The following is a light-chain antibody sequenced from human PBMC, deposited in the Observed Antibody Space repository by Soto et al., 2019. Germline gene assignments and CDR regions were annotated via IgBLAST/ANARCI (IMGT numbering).Light chain of an antibody. CDR2: DVS. V-gene: IGLV2-14*01. CDR3: GSYTASSKYF. J-gene: IGLJ1*01. CDR1: SSDVGAYNY. Sequence: QSVLTQPASVSGSPGQSITISCTGTSSDVGAYNYVSWYQQHPGKAPKLMIYDVSHRPSGVSHRFSGSKSGNTASLTISGLQAEDEADYYCGSYTASSKYFFGTGTKVTV.